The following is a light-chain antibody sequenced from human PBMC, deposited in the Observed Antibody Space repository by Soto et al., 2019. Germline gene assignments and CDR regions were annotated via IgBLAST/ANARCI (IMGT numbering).Light chain of an antibody. J-gene: IGKJ4*01. CDR1: QSVSSY. Sequence: EIVLTQSPATLSLSPGERATLSCRASQSVSSYLAWYQQKPGQAPRLLIYDAFNRATGIPARFSGSGSGTDFTLTISSLEPEDSAVYFCHQRGNWPLTFGGGTKVDIK. V-gene: IGKV3-11*01. CDR2: DAF. CDR3: HQRGNWPLT.